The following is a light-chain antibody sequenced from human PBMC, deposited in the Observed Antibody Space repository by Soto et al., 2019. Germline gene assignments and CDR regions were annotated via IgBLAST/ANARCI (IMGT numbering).Light chain of an antibody. CDR2: SND. J-gene: IGLJ3*02. Sequence: QPVLTQPPSASETPGQRVTISCSGSSSNIGSNTVNWYQQFPGAAPKLLIYSNDQRPSEVPDRFSGSNSGTSASLAISGLQSEDEADYYCSAWDNILNGWLFGGGTKLTVL. CDR1: SSNIGSNT. V-gene: IGLV1-44*01. CDR3: SAWDNILNGWL.